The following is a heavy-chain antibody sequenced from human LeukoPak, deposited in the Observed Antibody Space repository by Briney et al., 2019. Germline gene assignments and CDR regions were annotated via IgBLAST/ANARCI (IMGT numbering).Heavy chain of an antibody. CDR1: GFTFSSYA. CDR3: ARVRSYYFDY. D-gene: IGHD1-26*01. Sequence: GGSLRLSCAASGFTFSSYAMSWVRQAPGKGLEWVANIKQDGSEKYYVDSVKGRFTISRDNAKNSLYLQMNSLRAEDTAVYYCARVRSYYFDYWGQGTLVTVSS. J-gene: IGHJ4*02. V-gene: IGHV3-7*01. CDR2: IKQDGSEK.